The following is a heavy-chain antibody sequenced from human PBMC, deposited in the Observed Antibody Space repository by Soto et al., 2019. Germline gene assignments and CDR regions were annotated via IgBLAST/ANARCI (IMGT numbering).Heavy chain of an antibody. V-gene: IGHV1-3*01. Sequence: GASVKVSCKASGYTFTHYSMHWVRQAPGQRLEWMGWINGGNGYTEYSQKFQGRVTITRDTSASTAYMELSGLTSEDTAVYYCAKPDRDSSGFYFFDYWGQGTLVTASS. CDR3: AKPDRDSSGFYFFDY. CDR1: GYTFTHYS. D-gene: IGHD3-22*01. J-gene: IGHJ4*02. CDR2: INGGNGYT.